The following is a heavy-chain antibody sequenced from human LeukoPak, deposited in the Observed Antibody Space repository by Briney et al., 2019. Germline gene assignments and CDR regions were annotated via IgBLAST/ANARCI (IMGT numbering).Heavy chain of an antibody. V-gene: IGHV3-48*01. CDR1: GFTFSSYS. J-gene: IGHJ3*02. CDR3: ARDTRYSSRRPI. Sequence: PGGSLRLSCAASGFTFSSYSMNWVRQAPGKGLEWVSYISSSSSTIYYADSVKGRFTISRDNAKNSLYLQMNSLRAEDTAVYCCARDTRYSSRRPIWGQGTMVTVSS. D-gene: IGHD6-13*01. CDR2: ISSSSSTI.